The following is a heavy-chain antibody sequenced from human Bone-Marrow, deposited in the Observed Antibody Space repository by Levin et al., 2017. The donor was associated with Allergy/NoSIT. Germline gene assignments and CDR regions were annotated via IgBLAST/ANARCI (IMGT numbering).Heavy chain of an antibody. D-gene: IGHD4-17*01. CDR1: GGSIHSYY. CDR2: VYYTGRT. V-gene: IGHV4-59*01. Sequence: SETLSLTCTVSGGSIHSYYWTWMRQPPGKGLEWIGYVYYTGRTKYNPSLKGRVTISADTSKNQVSLKLSSVTAADTAMYYCARDFSYTSDYLGWFDPWGQGTLVSVSS. CDR3: ARDFSYTSDYLGWFDP. J-gene: IGHJ5*01.